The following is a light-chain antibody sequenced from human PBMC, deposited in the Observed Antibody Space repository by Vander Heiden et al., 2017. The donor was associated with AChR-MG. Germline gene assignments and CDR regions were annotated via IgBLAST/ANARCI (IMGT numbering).Light chain of an antibody. Sequence: EIVLTQSPATLSLSPGERATLSCRASQSVSSYLAWYQQKPGQAPRLLIYDASNRATGIPARFSGSGYGTDFTLTISSREPEDFAVYYCQQHSNWPSLTFGGRTKVEIK. CDR3: QQHSNWPSLT. V-gene: IGKV3-11*01. J-gene: IGKJ4*01. CDR1: QSVSSY. CDR2: DAS.